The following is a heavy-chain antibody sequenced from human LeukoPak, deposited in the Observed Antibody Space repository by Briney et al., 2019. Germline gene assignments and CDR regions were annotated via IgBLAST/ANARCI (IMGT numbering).Heavy chain of an antibody. CDR3: TRGGIAVPGEIFDY. CDR1: GYIFPNYG. V-gene: IGHV1-18*01. J-gene: IGHJ4*02. D-gene: IGHD6-19*01. Sequence: GASVKVSCKASGYIFPNYGISWVRQAPGQGLEWMGWISPSSVKTHSAQKFQARATVTTDTSTTTGYMELRNLTSDDTAVYYCTRGGIAVPGEIFDYWGQGTLVTVSS. CDR2: ISPSSVKT.